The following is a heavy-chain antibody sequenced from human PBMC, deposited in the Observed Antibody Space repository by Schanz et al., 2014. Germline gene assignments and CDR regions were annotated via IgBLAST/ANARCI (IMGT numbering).Heavy chain of an antibody. CDR2: ITSNGGGT. CDR3: AKNWKGHHITARPGWSDGMDV. V-gene: IGHV3-23*01. J-gene: IGHJ6*02. D-gene: IGHD6-6*01. CDR1: GFTFSSNA. Sequence: EVQLLESGGGLVQPGGSLRLSCAASGFTFSSNAMCWVRQAPGKGLEWVSTITSNGGGTYYADSVKGRFTISRDNAKNTLYLQMNSLRVEDTAEYYCAKNWKGHHITARPGWSDGMDVWGQGTTVTVSS.